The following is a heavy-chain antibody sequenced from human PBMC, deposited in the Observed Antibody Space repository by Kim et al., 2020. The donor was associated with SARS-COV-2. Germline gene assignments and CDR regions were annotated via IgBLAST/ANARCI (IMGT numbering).Heavy chain of an antibody. Sequence: GGRTSYEQKFQGRVTMTRDTPTSTVYMELSSLRSEDTAVYYCARGGAFGIWGQGTMVTVSS. CDR3: ARGGAFGI. J-gene: IGHJ3*02. CDR2: GGRT. D-gene: IGHD3-16*01. V-gene: IGHV1-46*01.